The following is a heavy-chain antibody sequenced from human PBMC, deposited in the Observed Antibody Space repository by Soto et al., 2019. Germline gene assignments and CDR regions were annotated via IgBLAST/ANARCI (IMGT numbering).Heavy chain of an antibody. D-gene: IGHD6-19*01. J-gene: IGHJ3*01. CDR2: IRHTTSAT. CDR3: ARDRGSSGMFELDV. CDR1: QFPFDVYS. V-gene: IGHV3-48*02. Sequence: GPLRLSCVASQFPFDVYSMRWVRQAPGKGLEWVSYIRHTTSATFYADAVKGRFTISRDNRKNSLFLQMNSLRDDDTGVYFCARDRGSSGMFELDVWGPGTLVTVSS.